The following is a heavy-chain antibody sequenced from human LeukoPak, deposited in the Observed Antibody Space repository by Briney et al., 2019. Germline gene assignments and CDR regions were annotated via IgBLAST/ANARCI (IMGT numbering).Heavy chain of an antibody. Sequence: SETLSLTCTVSGGSISSYYWSWIRQPAGKGLEWIGRIYTSGSTSYNPSLKSRVTMSVDTSKNQFSLKLSSVTAADTAVYYCARVSSGWYGAIRYFDLWGRGTLVTVSS. D-gene: IGHD6-19*01. CDR1: GGSISSYY. CDR3: ARVSSGWYGAIRYFDL. J-gene: IGHJ2*01. V-gene: IGHV4-4*07. CDR2: IYTSGST.